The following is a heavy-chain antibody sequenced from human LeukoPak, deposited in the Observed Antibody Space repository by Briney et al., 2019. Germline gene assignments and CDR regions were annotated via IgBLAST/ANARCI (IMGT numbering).Heavy chain of an antibody. CDR1: GGSISSYY. CDR3: ARRRGSGSYLYYFDY. J-gene: IGHJ4*02. D-gene: IGHD3-10*01. Sequence: TTSETLSLTCTVSGGSISSYYWSWIRQPPGKGLEWIGYIFYSGNTNYNPSLKSRVTISVDTSKNQFSLKLSSVTAADTAVYYCARRRGSGSYLYYFDYWGQGTLVTVSS. V-gene: IGHV4-59*08. CDR2: IFYSGNT.